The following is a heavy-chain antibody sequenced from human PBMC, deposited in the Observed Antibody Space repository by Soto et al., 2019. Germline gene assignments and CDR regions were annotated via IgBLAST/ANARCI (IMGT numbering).Heavy chain of an antibody. Sequence: GGSLRLSCAPCGFTVSNNYMNWVRQAPGKGLAWVSIICSDGSTYYADYVKGRFTISRDNSKNTLYHQMDSLRAEDTAVYFCARGLKIRHDAFKLWGPGTMVTVSS. CDR3: ARGLKIRHDAFKL. J-gene: IGHJ3*01. CDR2: ICSDGST. V-gene: IGHV3-53*01. CDR1: GFTVSNNY. D-gene: IGHD3-22*01.